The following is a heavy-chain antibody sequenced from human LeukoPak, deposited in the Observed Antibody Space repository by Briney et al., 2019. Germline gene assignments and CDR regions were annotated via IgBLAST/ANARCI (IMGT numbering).Heavy chain of an antibody. D-gene: IGHD6-19*01. CDR3: ARYITRGWSLTYFDY. J-gene: IGHJ4*02. Sequence: SETLSLTCNVSGGYIHSYYWTWSRQPPGKGLEWIGYLSSSGSADFNPSLKSRVTISLDTSKRQFSLNLRSVTAADTAIYYCARYITRGWSLTYFDYWGQGTLVTVSS. V-gene: IGHV4-59*01. CDR2: LSSSGSA. CDR1: GGYIHSYY.